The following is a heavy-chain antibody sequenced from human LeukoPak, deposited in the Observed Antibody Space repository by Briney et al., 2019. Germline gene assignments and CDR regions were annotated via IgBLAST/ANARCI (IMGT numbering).Heavy chain of an antibody. CDR2: INHSGST. J-gene: IGHJ4*02. CDR1: GGSFSGYY. Sequence: KTSETLSLTCAVYGGSFSGYYWSWIRQPPGKGLEWIGEINHSGSTNYNPSLKSRVTISVDTSKNQFSLKLSPVTAADTAVYYCARGRFRLEWLSPFDYWGQGTLVTVSS. D-gene: IGHD3-3*01. CDR3: ARGRFRLEWLSPFDY. V-gene: IGHV4-34*01.